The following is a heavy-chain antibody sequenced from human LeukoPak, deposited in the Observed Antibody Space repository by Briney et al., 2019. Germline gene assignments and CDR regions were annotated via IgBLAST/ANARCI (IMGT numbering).Heavy chain of an antibody. CDR3: ARDIKYSSSWYDWFDP. D-gene: IGHD6-13*01. V-gene: IGHV3-48*01. CDR1: GFTFSRYS. J-gene: IGHJ5*02. CDR2: ISSSSSTI. Sequence: GGSLRLSCAASGFTFSRYSMNWVRQAPGKGLEWVSYISSSSSTIYYADSVKGRFTISRDNAKNSLYLQMNSLRAEDTAVYYCARDIKYSSSWYDWFDPWRQGTLGTVSS.